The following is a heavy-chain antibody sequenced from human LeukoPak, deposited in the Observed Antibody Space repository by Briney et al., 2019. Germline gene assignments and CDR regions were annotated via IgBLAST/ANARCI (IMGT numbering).Heavy chain of an antibody. CDR2: IYNSGST. Sequence: SETLSLTCTFSGGSISSYYWSWIRHPAGKGLEGIGRIYNSGSTNYNPSLKSRVTMSVDTSKNQISLKVNSVTAADTAVYYCARGGPMIVVTTTRSFDYWGQGTLVTVSS. J-gene: IGHJ4*02. CDR1: GGSISSYY. CDR3: ARGGPMIVVTTTRSFDY. D-gene: IGHD3-22*01. V-gene: IGHV4-4*07.